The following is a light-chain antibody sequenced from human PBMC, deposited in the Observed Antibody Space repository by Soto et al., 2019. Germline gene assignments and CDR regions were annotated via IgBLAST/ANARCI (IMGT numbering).Light chain of an antibody. J-gene: IGKJ1*01. CDR2: ATS. CDR3: HLLGYLPRT. V-gene: IGKV3-20*01. CDR1: QTVSSDY. Sequence: EIVLTQSPGTLSLSPGETATLSCRASQTVSSDYLAWFQQRPGQAPRLLIFATSRRATDIPDRFSGSGSGTDFTLAIRRLEPEDFAVYCCHLLGYLPRTFCQGTMVDI.